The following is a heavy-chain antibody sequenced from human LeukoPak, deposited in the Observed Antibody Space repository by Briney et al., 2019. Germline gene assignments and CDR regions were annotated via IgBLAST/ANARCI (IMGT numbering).Heavy chain of an antibody. CDR2: INPNSGGT. CDR3: AREKRLERRGGYDSGEFDY. J-gene: IGHJ4*02. D-gene: IGHD6-19*01. CDR1: GYTFTGYY. V-gene: IGHV1-2*02. Sequence: GASVKVSCKASGYTFTGYYMHWVRQAPGQGLEWMGWINPNSGGTNYAQKFQGRVTMTRDTSISTAYMELSRLRSDDTAVYYCAREKRLERRGGYDSGEFDYWGQGTLVTVSS.